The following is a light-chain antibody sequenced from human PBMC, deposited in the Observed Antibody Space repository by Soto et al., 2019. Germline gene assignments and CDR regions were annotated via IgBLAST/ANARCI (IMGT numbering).Light chain of an antibody. V-gene: IGLV2-23*01. Sequence: QCALTQPASVSGSPGQSITISCTGTSSDIGGSILVSWYQQEPGKAPKLMIYEGSKRPSGVSNRFSGSKSGNTASLTISGLQAEDEGQYYCCSYVGSDTYVIFGGGTKLTVL. CDR2: EGS. J-gene: IGLJ2*01. CDR1: SSDIGGSIL. CDR3: CSYVGSDTYVI.